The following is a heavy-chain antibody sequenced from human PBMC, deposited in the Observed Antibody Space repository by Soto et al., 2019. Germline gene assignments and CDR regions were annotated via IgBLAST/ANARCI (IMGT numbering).Heavy chain of an antibody. Sequence: SETLSLTCTVSGGSISSYHWSWIRQPPGKGLDWIGYIYYSGSTNYNPSLKSRVTISVDTSKNQFSLKLSSVTAADTAVYYCARVNGSGSYGYYYYYYGMDVWGQGTTVTVSS. J-gene: IGHJ6*02. CDR2: IYYSGST. D-gene: IGHD3-10*01. CDR3: ARVNGSGSYGYYYYYYGMDV. V-gene: IGHV4-59*01. CDR1: GGSISSYH.